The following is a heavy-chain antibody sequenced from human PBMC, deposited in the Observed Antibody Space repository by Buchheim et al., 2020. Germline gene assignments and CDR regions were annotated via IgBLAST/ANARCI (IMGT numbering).Heavy chain of an antibody. J-gene: IGHJ4*02. CDR1: GFTFGTQS. CDR2: IISYGTTT. Sequence: EVQLLESGGGSVQPGGSLRLSCVASGFTFGTQSMNWVRQAPGKGLEWISYIISYGTTTYYADSVKGRFTISRDNAKNPLYLQMDSLRDEDTAVYYCTRGVGSYSAARHYFESWGQGTL. CDR3: TRGVGSYSAARHYFES. V-gene: IGHV3-48*02. D-gene: IGHD3-10*01.